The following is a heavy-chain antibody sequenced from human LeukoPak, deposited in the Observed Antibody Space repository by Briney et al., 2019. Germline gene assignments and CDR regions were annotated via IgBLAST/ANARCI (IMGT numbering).Heavy chain of an antibody. Sequence: TSETLSLTCTVSGYSISSDYYWGWIRQPPGKGLEWIGSIYHRGSTYYNPSLKSRVTISVDTSKNQFSLKLSSVTAADTAVYYCARDPLNYYDSSGYPPFDPWGQGTLVTVSS. CDR1: GYSISSDYY. CDR2: IYHRGST. J-gene: IGHJ5*02. D-gene: IGHD3-22*01. CDR3: ARDPLNYYDSSGYPPFDP. V-gene: IGHV4-38-2*02.